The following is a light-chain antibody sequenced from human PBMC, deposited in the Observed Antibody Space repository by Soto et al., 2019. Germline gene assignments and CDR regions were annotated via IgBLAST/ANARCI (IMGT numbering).Light chain of an antibody. CDR1: QSVNIY. V-gene: IGKV3D-15*01. Sequence: TLSPATLSVSQGERATLSCRASQSVNIYLAWYQQKPGQAPRLLIFGASYRATGIPARFSGSGSGTEFTLTISSLQPDDFATYYCQQYNSAPLTFGGGTKVDIK. J-gene: IGKJ4*01. CDR2: GAS. CDR3: QQYNSAPLT.